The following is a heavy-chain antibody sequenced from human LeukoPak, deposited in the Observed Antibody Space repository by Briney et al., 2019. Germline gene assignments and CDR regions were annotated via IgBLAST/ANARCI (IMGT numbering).Heavy chain of an antibody. V-gene: IGHV3-23*01. CDR2: ISATDGST. CDR3: AKDPGYSSDWYGRGFDY. D-gene: IGHD6-19*01. CDR1: GFTFKNYA. Sequence: GGSLRLSCAASGFTFKNYAMSWVRQAPGKGLEWVSAISATDGSTYYTDSVKGRFTISRDNSKNTLYLQMNSLRAEDTAVYFCAKDPGYSSDWYGRGFDYWGQGTLVTVSS. J-gene: IGHJ4*02.